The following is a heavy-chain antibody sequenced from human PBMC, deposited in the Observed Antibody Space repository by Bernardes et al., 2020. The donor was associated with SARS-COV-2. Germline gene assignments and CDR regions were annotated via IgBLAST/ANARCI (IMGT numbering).Heavy chain of an antibody. D-gene: IGHD3-16*01. CDR3: AREVASTGVWFDY. Sequence: SLILSCAASGFTFSTYALHWVRQAPGKGLEWLAVMSYDGSNKFYTDSVKGRFTISRDNSKNTLYLQMNSLRAEDTAVYYCAREVASTGVWFDYWGQGTLVTVSS. CDR2: MSYDGSNK. CDR1: GFTFSTYA. J-gene: IGHJ4*02. V-gene: IGHV3-30-3*01.